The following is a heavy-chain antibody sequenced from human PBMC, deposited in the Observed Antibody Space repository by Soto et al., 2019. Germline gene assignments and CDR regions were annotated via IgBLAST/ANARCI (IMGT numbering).Heavy chain of an antibody. CDR2: IYSSGST. CDR1: GGSISSYY. V-gene: IGHV4-59*08. Sequence: QVQLLESGPGLVKPSETLSLTCTVSGGSISSYYWSWIRQPPGKGLEWIGYIYSSGSTNYNPSLKSRVTISVDPSKYQSSLKLSSVTAADTAVYYCARRYGGGFDYWGQGTLVTVSS. D-gene: IGHD3-10*01. CDR3: ARRYGGGFDY. J-gene: IGHJ4*02.